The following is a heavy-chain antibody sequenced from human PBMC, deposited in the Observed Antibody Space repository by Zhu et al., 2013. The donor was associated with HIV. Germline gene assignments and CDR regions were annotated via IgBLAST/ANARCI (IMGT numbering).Heavy chain of an antibody. Sequence: QVQLVQSGAEVKKPGASVKVSCKTSGYIFTDYYVHWVRQAPGQGLEWMGGIIPMFGTANYAQKFQGRVTITADESTSTAYMQLSSLRSEDTAVYYCARDHNSGYYSYFDYWGQGTLVT. CDR2: IIPMFGTA. D-gene: IGHD3-22*01. CDR1: GYIFTDYY. V-gene: IGHV1-69*01. CDR3: ARDHNSGYYSYFDY. J-gene: IGHJ4*02.